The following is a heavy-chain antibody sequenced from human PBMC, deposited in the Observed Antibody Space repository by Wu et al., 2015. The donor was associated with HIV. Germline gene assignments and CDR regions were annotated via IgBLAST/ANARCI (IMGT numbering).Heavy chain of an antibody. Sequence: QVHLVQSGAEVKKPGSSVKVSCKTSGGTFRSYGFSWVRQAPGQGLEWLAWISAYNGNTNYAEEFQGRVTLTTDTSTNTAYMELRTLRSNDTAIYYCARDSANYGMDVWGQGTTVTVSS. CDR3: ARDSANYGMDV. V-gene: IGHV1-18*01. CDR2: ISAYNGNT. CDR1: GGTFRSYG. J-gene: IGHJ6*02. D-gene: IGHD3-10*01.